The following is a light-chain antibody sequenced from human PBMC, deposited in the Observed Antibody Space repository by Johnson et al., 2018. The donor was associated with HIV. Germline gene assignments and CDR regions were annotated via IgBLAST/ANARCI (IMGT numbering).Light chain of an antibody. Sequence: QSVLTQPPSVSAAPGQKVTISCSGSSSNLGNNYVSWYQQLPGTAPKLLIYENNKRPSGIPDRFSGSKSGTSATLGITGLQTGDEADYYCGTWDNSLSAGGVFGTGTKVTVL. CDR3: GTWDNSLSAGGV. J-gene: IGLJ1*01. CDR2: ENN. V-gene: IGLV1-51*02. CDR1: SSNLGNNY.